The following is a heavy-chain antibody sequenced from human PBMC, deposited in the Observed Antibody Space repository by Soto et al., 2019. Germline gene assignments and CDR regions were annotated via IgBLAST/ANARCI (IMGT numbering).Heavy chain of an antibody. D-gene: IGHD6-19*01. CDR3: ARLIAVAGSNSYYYYYVMDV. CDR1: GGSLSCYY. CDR2: INHSGST. Sequence: SVILSRTCPVSGGSLSCYYSCLIRKNQGKGLEWIGEINHSGSTNYNPSLKSRVTISVDTSKNQFSLKLSSVTAADTAVYYCARLIAVAGSNSYYYYYVMDVWVQGTTVTV. V-gene: IGHV4-34*01. J-gene: IGHJ6*02.